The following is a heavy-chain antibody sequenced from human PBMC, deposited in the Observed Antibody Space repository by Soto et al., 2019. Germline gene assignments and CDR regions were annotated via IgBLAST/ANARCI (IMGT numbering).Heavy chain of an antibody. Sequence: QVQLVQSGTEVKKPGASVKVSCQASGYSISAYYILWVRQAPGQGLEWMGWIDPKNGGTVSAQKFQGRLTLTRDTSISTVYMDLSGLTSDDTALYYCGRDDYGIFPYWGQGSLVTVSS. CDR1: GYSISAYY. D-gene: IGHD3-10*01. V-gene: IGHV1-2*02. J-gene: IGHJ4*02. CDR2: IDPKNGGT. CDR3: GRDDYGIFPY.